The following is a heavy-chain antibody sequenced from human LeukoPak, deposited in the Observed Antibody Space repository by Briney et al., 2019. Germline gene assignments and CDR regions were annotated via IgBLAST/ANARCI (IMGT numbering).Heavy chain of an antibody. V-gene: IGHV1-69*13. J-gene: IGHJ6*02. CDR1: GGTFSSYA. Sequence: SVKVSCKASGGTFSSYAISWVRQAPGQGLEWMGGIIPIFGTANYAQKFQGRVTITADESTSTAYMELSSLRSEDTAVYYCARAVAPIKKAYYYYYGMDVWGQGTTVTVSS. CDR3: ARAVAPIKKAYYYYYGMDV. CDR2: IIPIFGTA. D-gene: IGHD5-12*01.